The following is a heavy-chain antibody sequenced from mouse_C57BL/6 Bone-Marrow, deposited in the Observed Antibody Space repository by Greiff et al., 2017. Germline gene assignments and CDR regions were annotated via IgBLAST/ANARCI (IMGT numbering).Heavy chain of an antibody. CDR1: GYTFTSYW. V-gene: IGHV1-72*01. Sequence: QVHVKQPGAELVKPGASVKLSCKASGYTFTSYWMHWVKQRPGRGLEWIGRIDPNSGGTKYNEKFKSKATLTVDKPSSTSYMQLSSLTAEDSAVYYGASLYDYDRYFDVWGTGTTVTVSS. CDR3: ASLYDYDRYFDV. D-gene: IGHD2-4*01. CDR2: IDPNSGGT. J-gene: IGHJ1*03.